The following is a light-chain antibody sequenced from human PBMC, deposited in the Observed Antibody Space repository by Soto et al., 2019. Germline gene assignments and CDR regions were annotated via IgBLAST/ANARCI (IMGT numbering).Light chain of an antibody. CDR2: GAS. J-gene: IGKJ1*01. CDR3: QQRSDWPWT. Sequence: DIVLTQSPGTLSLSPGERATLSCRASQSVSSSYLAWYQQKPGQAPRLLIYGASSRATGIPARFSGGGSGTDFTLTISSLEPEDFAVYYCQQRSDWPWTFGQGTKVDI. V-gene: IGKV3D-20*02. CDR1: QSVSSSY.